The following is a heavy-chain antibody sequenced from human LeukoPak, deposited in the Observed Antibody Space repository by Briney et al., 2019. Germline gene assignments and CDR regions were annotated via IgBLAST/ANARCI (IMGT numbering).Heavy chain of an antibody. Sequence: PSETLSLTCTVSGGSISSGDYYWSWIRQPPGKGLEWIGYIYYSGSTYYNPSLKSRVTISVDTSKNQFSLKLSSVTAADTAVYYCARRPYEQQLAFDPWGQGTLVTVSS. CDR1: GGSISSGDYY. V-gene: IGHV4-30-4*01. D-gene: IGHD6-13*01. CDR3: ARRPYEQQLAFDP. CDR2: IYYSGST. J-gene: IGHJ5*02.